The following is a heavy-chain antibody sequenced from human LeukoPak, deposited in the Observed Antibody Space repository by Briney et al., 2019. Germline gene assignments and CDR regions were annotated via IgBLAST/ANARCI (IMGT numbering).Heavy chain of an antibody. CDR1: GYTFTGYY. V-gene: IGHV1-2*02. D-gene: IGHD3-10*01. Sequence: ASVKVSCKASGYTFTGYYMHWVRQAPGQGLEWMGWINPNSGGTNYAQKFQGRVTMTRDTSISTAYMELSRLRSDDMAVYYCARDVYNKAYGSGSYFYYMDVWGKGTTVTISS. J-gene: IGHJ6*03. CDR3: ARDVYNKAYGSGSYFYYMDV. CDR2: INPNSGGT.